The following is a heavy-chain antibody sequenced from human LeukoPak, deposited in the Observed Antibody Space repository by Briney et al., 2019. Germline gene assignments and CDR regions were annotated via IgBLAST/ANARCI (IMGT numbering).Heavy chain of an antibody. J-gene: IGHJ4*02. D-gene: IGHD6-19*01. CDR1: GFMFSSSA. CDR2: INSDGSST. V-gene: IGHV3-74*01. CDR3: AALPARIAVAPY. Sequence: GGSLRLSCAASGFMFSSSAMSWVRQVPGKGLEWVSRINSDGSSTSYADSVKGRFTISRDNAKNTLYLQMNSLRAEDTAVYYCAALPARIAVAPYWGQGTLVTVSS.